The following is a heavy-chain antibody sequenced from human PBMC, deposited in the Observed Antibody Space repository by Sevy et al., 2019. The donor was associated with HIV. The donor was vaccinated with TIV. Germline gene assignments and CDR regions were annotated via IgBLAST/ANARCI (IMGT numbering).Heavy chain of an antibody. D-gene: IGHD1-26*01. CDR2: ISWDGGST. V-gene: IGHV3-43*01. Sequence: GGSLSLSCAASGFTFDDYTMHWVRQAPGKGLEWVSLISWDGGSTYYADSVKGRFTISRDNSKNSLYLQMNSLRTEDTALYYCARAPGGSYNYFDYWGQGTLVTVSS. CDR3: ARAPGGSYNYFDY. CDR1: GFTFDDYT. J-gene: IGHJ4*02.